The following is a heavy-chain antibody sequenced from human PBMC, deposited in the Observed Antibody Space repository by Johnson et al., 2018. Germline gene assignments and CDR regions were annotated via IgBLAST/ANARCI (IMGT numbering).Heavy chain of an antibody. CDR2: IKSNTDGGTT. Sequence: VQLVQSGGGVVQPGGSLRLSCAASGFTFSNAWMNWVRQAPGKGLEWVGRIKSNTDGGTTDYAAPVNGRFTISRDDSKNTLYLQMNRRKTEDTAVYYCAESNDYGDYYYYGMDGWGQGTTVTVSS. CDR3: AESNDYGDYYYYGMDG. CDR1: GFTFSNAW. V-gene: IGHV3-15*07. D-gene: IGHD4-17*01. J-gene: IGHJ6*02.